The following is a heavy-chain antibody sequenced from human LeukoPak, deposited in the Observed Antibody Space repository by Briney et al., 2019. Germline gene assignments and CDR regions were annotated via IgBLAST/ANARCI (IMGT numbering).Heavy chain of an antibody. Sequence: GGSLRLSCAASGFTFSSYAMHWVRQAPGKGLKWVAVISYDGSNKYYADSVKGRFTISRDNSKNTLYLQMNSLRAEDTAVYYCARDGKYGSGSYWFDYWGQGTLVTVSS. CDR1: GFTFSSYA. CDR3: ARDGKYGSGSYWFDY. J-gene: IGHJ4*02. V-gene: IGHV3-30*01. CDR2: ISYDGSNK. D-gene: IGHD3-10*01.